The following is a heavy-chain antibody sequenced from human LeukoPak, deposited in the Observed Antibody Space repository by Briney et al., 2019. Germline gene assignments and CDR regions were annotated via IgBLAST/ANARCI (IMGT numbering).Heavy chain of an antibody. CDR1: GFTFSHYG. CDR2: IWSDGTNQ. CDR3: ARDAQRGFDYSNSLRY. Sequence: GGSLILSCAASGFTFSHYGTHWVRQAPGKGLEWVAVIWSDGTNQYYADSVKGRFTISRDDSQKRVYLEMNSLRTDDTAMYYCARDAQRGFDYSNSLRYRGQGTLVTVSS. V-gene: IGHV3-33*01. D-gene: IGHD4-11*01. J-gene: IGHJ4*02.